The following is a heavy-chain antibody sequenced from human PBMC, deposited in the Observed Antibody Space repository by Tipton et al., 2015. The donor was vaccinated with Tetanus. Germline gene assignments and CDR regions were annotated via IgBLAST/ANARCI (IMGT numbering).Heavy chain of an antibody. CDR2: IDPNSGGT. D-gene: IGHD3-22*01. V-gene: IGHV1-2*02. CDR1: GYTFTGYY. Sequence: QLVQSGAEVKKPGASVKVSCKASGYTFTGYYMYWVRQAPGQGLEWMGWIDPNSGGTVYAQQFQGRVTMTRDTSISTAYMELRSLRSEDTAVYYCTRVLCVDARIVVGDCGRDVWGHGPPVTVSS. CDR3: TRVLCVDARIVVGDCGRDV. J-gene: IGHJ6*02.